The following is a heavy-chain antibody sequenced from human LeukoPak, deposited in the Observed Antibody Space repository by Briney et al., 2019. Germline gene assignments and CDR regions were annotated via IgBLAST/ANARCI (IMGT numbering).Heavy chain of an antibody. V-gene: IGHV3-21*04. D-gene: IGHD4-17*01. CDR2: ISPSSSYI. CDR3: ARDPLRGRVHFEY. J-gene: IGHJ4*02. CDR1: GFTFSSYS. Sequence: PGGSLRLSCAASGFTFSSYSMNWVRQAPGKGLEWVSSISPSSSYINYIDSVKGRFTISRDNAKKSLYLHMNRLRAQDTAVYYSARDPLRGRVHFEYWGQGELGSVSS.